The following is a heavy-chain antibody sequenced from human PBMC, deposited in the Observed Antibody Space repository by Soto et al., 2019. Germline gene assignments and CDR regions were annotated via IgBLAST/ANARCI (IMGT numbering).Heavy chain of an antibody. Sequence: QVQLVQSGAEVQKPGSSVKVSCTTSGDSFISHAITWVRQAPGQGLEWVGGIIPLFGTTNYARRFQGRVTITADATTSTAYMELSSLRSDDTAFYYCARDKGRLGFDYWGQGTLVFVSS. CDR3: ARDKGRLGFDY. CDR2: IIPLFGTT. J-gene: IGHJ4*02. D-gene: IGHD3-9*01. CDR1: GDSFISHA. V-gene: IGHV1-69*01.